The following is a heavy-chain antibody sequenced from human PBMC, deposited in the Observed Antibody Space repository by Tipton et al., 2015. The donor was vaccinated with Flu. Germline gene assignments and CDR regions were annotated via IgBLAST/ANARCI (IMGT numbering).Heavy chain of an antibody. D-gene: IGHD5/OR15-5a*01. J-gene: IGHJ4*02. CDR2: MNPDSGDT. V-gene: IGHV1-8*01. CDR3: ARGGRSLPNYDF. Sequence: QLVQSGAEVKKPGASVRVSCKASGYIFTTYDINWVRQATGQGLEWMGWMNPDSGDTGYAQKFQGRVTMTRDSSVSSAYLELNSLGSEDTAVYYCARGGRSLPNYDFWGRGTLLTVSS. CDR1: GYIFTTYD.